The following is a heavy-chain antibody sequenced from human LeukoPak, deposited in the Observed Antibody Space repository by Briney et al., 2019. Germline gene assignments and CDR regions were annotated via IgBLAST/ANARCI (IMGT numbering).Heavy chain of an antibody. CDR1: GGSISSSSYY. CDR3: ARSSGGLRILDIVVVPAAIRARHAFDI. D-gene: IGHD2-2*02. CDR2: IYYSGST. Sequence: PSETLSLTCTVSGGSISSSSYYWGWIRQPPGKGLEWIGSIYYSGSTYYNPSLKSRVTISVDTSKNQFSLKLSSVTAADTAVYYCARSSGGLRILDIVVVPAAIRARHAFDIWGQGTMVTVSS. J-gene: IGHJ3*02. V-gene: IGHV4-39*07.